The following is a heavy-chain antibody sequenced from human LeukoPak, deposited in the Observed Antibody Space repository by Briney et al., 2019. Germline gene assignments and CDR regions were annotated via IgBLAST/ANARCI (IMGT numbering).Heavy chain of an antibody. D-gene: IGHD2-2*01. CDR2: IYSGGST. Sequence: SGGSLRLSCAASGFTVSSNYMSWVRQAPGKGLEWVSVIYSGGSTYYPDSVKGRFTISRDNSKNTLYLQMNSLRAEDTAVYYCARAGYCSSTSCYYPSLGAFDIWGQGTMVTVSS. J-gene: IGHJ3*02. CDR3: ARAGYCSSTSCYYPSLGAFDI. CDR1: GFTVSSNY. V-gene: IGHV3-53*01.